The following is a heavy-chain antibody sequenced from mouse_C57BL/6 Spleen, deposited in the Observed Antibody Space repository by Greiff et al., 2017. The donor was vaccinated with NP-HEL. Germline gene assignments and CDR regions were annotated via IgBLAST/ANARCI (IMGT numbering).Heavy chain of an antibody. CDR2: ILPGSGST. CDR3: ARIYYYAMDY. CDR1: GYTFTGYW. Sequence: VKLQESGAELMKPGASVKLSCKATGYTFTGYWIEWVRQRPGHGLEWIGEILPGSGSTKYNEKFKGKATFTAGTYSNTAYMQLSSLTTEDYAIYDCARIYYYAMDYWGQGTSVTVSS. V-gene: IGHV1-9*01. J-gene: IGHJ4*01.